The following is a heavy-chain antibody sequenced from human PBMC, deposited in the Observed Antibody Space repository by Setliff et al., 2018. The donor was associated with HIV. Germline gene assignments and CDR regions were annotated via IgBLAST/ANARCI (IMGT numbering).Heavy chain of an antibody. J-gene: IGHJ3*02. CDR3: AKDQNYGSGSYYTNNAFDI. D-gene: IGHD3-10*01. CDR1: GYTFTFYA. V-gene: IGHV1-3*01. CDR2: INAGNGNT. Sequence: AASVKVSCKASGYTFTFYAIHWVRQAPGQRLEWMGWINAGNGNTRYSQKFQGRVTVARDTSASTAYVELSSLRSEDTAVYYCAKDQNYGSGSYYTNNAFDIWGQGTMVTVSS.